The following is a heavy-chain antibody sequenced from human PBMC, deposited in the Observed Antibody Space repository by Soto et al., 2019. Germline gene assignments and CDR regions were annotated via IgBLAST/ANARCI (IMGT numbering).Heavy chain of an antibody. CDR2: ISGSGGST. CDR3: AKGIRPVRALGVVAATPFDY. V-gene: IGHV3-23*01. CDR1: GFTFSSYA. Sequence: EVQLLESGGGLVQPGGSLRLSCAASGFTFSSYAMSWVRQAPGKGLEWVSAISGSGGSTYYADSVKGRFTISRDNSKNTLYLQMNSLRAEDTAVYYCAKGIRPVRALGVVAATPFDYWGQGTLVTVSS. D-gene: IGHD2-15*01. J-gene: IGHJ4*02.